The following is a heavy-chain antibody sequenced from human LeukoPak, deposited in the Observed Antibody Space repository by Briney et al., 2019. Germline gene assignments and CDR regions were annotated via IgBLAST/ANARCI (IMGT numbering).Heavy chain of an antibody. Sequence: GGSLRLSCAASGFTFSSYAMSWVRQAPGKGLEWVSAISGSGGSTYYADSVKGRFTISRDNSKNTLYLQMNSLRAEDTAVYYCAKSPDYYDSSGSDYWGQGTLVTVSS. CDR3: AKSPDYYDSSGSDY. V-gene: IGHV3-23*01. CDR1: GFTFSSYA. CDR2: ISGSGGST. D-gene: IGHD3-22*01. J-gene: IGHJ4*02.